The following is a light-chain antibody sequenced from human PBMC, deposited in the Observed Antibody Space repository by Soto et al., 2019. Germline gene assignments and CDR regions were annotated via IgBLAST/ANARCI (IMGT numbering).Light chain of an antibody. CDR3: QHTFNSPPWT. Sequence: DIHMTKSPSSLSACVGDTVTITCRASQNIDMYLNWYQQKPGKAPRVLISGASNLQSGVPSRFSGSGSGTDFTLTISSLQSEDFASYFCQHTFNSPPWTFGQGTKV. J-gene: IGKJ1*01. V-gene: IGKV1-39*01. CDR2: GAS. CDR1: QNIDMY.